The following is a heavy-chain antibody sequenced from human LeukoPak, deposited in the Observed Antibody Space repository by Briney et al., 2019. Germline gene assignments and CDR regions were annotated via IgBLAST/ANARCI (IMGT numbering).Heavy chain of an antibody. CDR2: IIPILGIA. Sequence: SVKVSCKASGYTFSGNYIQWVRQAPGQGLEWMGRIIPILGIANYAQKFQGRVTITADKSTSTAYMELSSLRSEDTAVYYCASRLRSIAARSGDYWGQGTLVTVSS. V-gene: IGHV1-69*02. J-gene: IGHJ4*02. CDR3: ASRLRSIAARSGDY. D-gene: IGHD6-6*01. CDR1: GYTFSGNY.